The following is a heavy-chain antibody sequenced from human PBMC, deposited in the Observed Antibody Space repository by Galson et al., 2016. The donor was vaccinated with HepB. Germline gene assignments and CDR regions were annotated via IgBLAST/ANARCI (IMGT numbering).Heavy chain of an antibody. Sequence: SLRLSCAASGFTFYNYGMSWVRQAPGKGLEWVSGISLNGGSTYYADSVKGRFTISRDNSKNTLFLQMNSLRVDDTGLYYCARWRQQLMLDDWGHGSLVIVSS. CDR3: ARWRQQLMLDD. CDR2: ISLNGGST. J-gene: IGHJ4*01. V-gene: IGHV3-23*01. D-gene: IGHD2-2*01. CDR1: GFTFYNYG.